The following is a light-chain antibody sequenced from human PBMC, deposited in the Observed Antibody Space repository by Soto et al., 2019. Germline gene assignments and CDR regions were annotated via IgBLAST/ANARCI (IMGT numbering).Light chain of an antibody. J-gene: IGLJ2*01. Sequence: QSALTQPASVSGSPGQSITISCTGTSSDVGGYNYVSWDQQHPGKAPKLMIYDVSSRPSGVSNRFSGSKSGNTASLTISGLQAEDEADYYCSSYTSSSTCGFGGGTKLTVL. V-gene: IGLV2-14*01. CDR1: SSDVGGYNY. CDR3: SSYTSSSTCG. CDR2: DVS.